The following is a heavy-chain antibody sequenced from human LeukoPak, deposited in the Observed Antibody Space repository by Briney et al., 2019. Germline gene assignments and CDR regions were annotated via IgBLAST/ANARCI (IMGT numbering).Heavy chain of an antibody. CDR1: GFSFSNSG. V-gene: IGHV3-33*01. Sequence: GGSLRLSCATSGFSFSNSGMHWVRQAPGKGLEWVAIIWYDGSEKYYADSVKGRFTISGDNSENTLYLQMNSLRAEDTAVYYCARDAWYSRGWHWTFDYWGRGTLVTVSS. CDR2: IWYDGSEK. D-gene: IGHD6-19*01. J-gene: IGHJ4*02. CDR3: ARDAWYSRGWHWTFDY.